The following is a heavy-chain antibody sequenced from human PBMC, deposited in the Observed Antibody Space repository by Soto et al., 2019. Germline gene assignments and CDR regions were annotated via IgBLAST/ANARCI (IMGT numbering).Heavy chain of an antibody. CDR3: VRDMQLWRLDS. CDR2: ISRSETP. D-gene: IGHD2-21*01. V-gene: IGHV3-48*04. J-gene: IGHJ4*02. Sequence: GGSLRLSCVVSDFTFSSYSMNWVRQAPGKGLEWVSYISRSETPKYADSVKGRFTISRDNAKNTLYIHMNSLRAEDTAVYYCVRDMQLWRLDSWGQGTLVTVSS. CDR1: DFTFSSYS.